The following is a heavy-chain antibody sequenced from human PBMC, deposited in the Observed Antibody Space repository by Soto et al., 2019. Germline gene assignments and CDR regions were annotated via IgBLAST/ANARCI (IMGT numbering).Heavy chain of an antibody. CDR2: ISAYNGNT. D-gene: IGHD3-22*01. J-gene: IGHJ4*02. Sequence: GASVKVSCKASGYTFTSYGISWVRQAPGQGLEWMGWISAYNGNTNYAQKLQGRVTMTTDTSTSTAYMELRSLRSDDMAVYYCARETKYYYDSSGPPLVDYWGQGTLVTVSS. CDR1: GYTFTSYG. V-gene: IGHV1-18*03. CDR3: ARETKYYYDSSGPPLVDY.